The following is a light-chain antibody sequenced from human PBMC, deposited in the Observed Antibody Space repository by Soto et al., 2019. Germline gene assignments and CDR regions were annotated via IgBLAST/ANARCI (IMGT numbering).Light chain of an antibody. CDR1: SSDVGGYNY. CDR3: KSYEGSNIYV. CDR2: EVN. V-gene: IGLV2-8*01. Sequence: SVLTQPPSPSGSPGQSVTLSCTGTSSDVGGYNYVSWYQQHPGKAPKLMIYEVNKRPSGVPDRFSGSKSGNTASLTVSGLQAEDEADYYCKSYEGSNIYVFGTGTKVTVL. J-gene: IGLJ1*01.